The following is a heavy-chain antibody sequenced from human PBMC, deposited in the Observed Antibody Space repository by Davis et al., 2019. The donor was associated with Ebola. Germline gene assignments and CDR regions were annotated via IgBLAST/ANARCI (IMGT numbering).Heavy chain of an antibody. D-gene: IGHD1-26*01. CDR3: ARDQPWGLGGWFDP. J-gene: IGHJ5*02. CDR2: INAGNGNT. CDR1: GYTFTSYG. Sequence: AASVKVSCKASGYTFTSYGISWVRQAPGQRLEWMGWINAGNGNTKYSQKFQGRVTITRDTSASTAYMELSSLRSEDTAVYYCARDQPWGLGGWFDPWGQGTLVTVSS. V-gene: IGHV1-3*01.